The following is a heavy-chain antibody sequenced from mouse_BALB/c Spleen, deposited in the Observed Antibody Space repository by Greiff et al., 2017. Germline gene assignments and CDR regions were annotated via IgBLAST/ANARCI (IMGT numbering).Heavy chain of an antibody. Sequence: QVQLQQSGAELARPGASVKLSCKASGYTFTSYWMQWVKQRPGQGLEWIGAIYPGDGDTRYTQKFKGKATLTADKSSSTAYMQLSSLASEDSAVYYCARADGYYDAMDYWGQGTSVTVSS. J-gene: IGHJ4*01. D-gene: IGHD2-3*01. CDR2: IYPGDGDT. V-gene: IGHV1-87*01. CDR1: GYTFTSYW. CDR3: ARADGYYDAMDY.